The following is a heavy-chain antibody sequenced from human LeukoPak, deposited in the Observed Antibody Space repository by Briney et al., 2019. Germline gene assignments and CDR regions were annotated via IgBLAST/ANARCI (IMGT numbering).Heavy chain of an antibody. Sequence: PSETLSLTCTVSGGSISSYYWSWIRQPPGKGLEWIGYIYYSGSTNYNPSLKSRVTISADTSKNQFSLKLSSVTAADTAVYYCAREGANGDLGGWGQGTLVTVSS. V-gene: IGHV4-59*01. CDR2: IYYSGST. CDR3: AREGANGDLGG. J-gene: IGHJ4*02. D-gene: IGHD4-17*01. CDR1: GGSISSYY.